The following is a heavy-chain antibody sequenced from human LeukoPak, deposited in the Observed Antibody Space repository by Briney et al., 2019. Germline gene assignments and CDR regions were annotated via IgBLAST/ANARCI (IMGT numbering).Heavy chain of an antibody. Sequence: GASVKVSCKASGYSFTDYLMHWVRQAPGQGLEWMGWINPHSGGTSSAQKFQGRVTMTRDTSISTTYMALSTLRSDDTAVYYCARDRNGDGFAYFDYWGQGTLVTVSS. CDR3: ARDRNGDGFAYFDY. V-gene: IGHV1-2*02. CDR1: GYSFTDYL. D-gene: IGHD5-24*01. J-gene: IGHJ4*02. CDR2: INPHSGGT.